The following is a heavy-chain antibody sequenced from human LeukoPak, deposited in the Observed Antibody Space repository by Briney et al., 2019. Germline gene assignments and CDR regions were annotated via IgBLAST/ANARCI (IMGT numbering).Heavy chain of an antibody. CDR3: ARAVPVYSSSWSTTNWFDP. Sequence: GGSLRLSCTASGFNFNKHGMHWVRQAPGKGLEWVAFLRHDGSNIYYADSVKGRFTISRDNSKNTVFLQMNSLRAADTAVYYCARAVPVYSSSWSTTNWFDPWGQGTLVTVSS. CDR2: LRHDGSNI. D-gene: IGHD6-13*01. J-gene: IGHJ5*02. V-gene: IGHV3-30*02. CDR1: GFNFNKHG.